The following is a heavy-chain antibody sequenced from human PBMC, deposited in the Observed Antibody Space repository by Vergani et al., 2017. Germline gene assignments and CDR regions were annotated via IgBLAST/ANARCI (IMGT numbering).Heavy chain of an antibody. Sequence: QVQLQESGPGLVKPSQTLSLTCTVSGASMSSVGYYWTWIRQSAGKRLERIGDILGSGTANYKPSFQGRVSMSVATSKNQFSLTLSSVTATDTAVYYCARGRRAAGYSWPDSWGQRTRVTVSS. CDR1: GASMSSVGYY. J-gene: IGHJ5*01. D-gene: IGHD6-13*01. V-gene: IGHV4-61*02. CDR2: ILGSGTA. CDR3: ARGRRAAGYSWPDS.